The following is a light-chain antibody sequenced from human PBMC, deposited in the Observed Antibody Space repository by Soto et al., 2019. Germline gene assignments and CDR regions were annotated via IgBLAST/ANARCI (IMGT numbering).Light chain of an antibody. CDR1: STDVGGYNY. V-gene: IGLV2-8*01. CDR3: SSYEGSSNCVL. CDR2: ELT. J-gene: IGLJ2*01. Sequence: QSALTQPPSASGSPGQSVTISCSGTSTDVGGYNYVSWYQQHPGNAPKLVIYELTKRPSGVPDRFSASKSGNTASLTVSGLQAEDEADYYCSSYEGSSNCVLFGGGTKLTVL.